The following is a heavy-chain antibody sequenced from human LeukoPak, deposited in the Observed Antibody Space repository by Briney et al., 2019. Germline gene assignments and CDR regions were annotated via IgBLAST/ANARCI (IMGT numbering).Heavy chain of an antibody. J-gene: IGHJ4*02. CDR1: GFIFSNYA. V-gene: IGHV3-23*01. Sequence: GSLRLSCAASGFIFSNYAMIWVCQAPGKGLEYISSVTNGGTTYYADSVKGRFTISRDNSKSTLYLQMNSLRAEDTAVYYCAQRIAVRPFPFDNWGQGTLVTVSS. CDR3: AQRIAVRPFPFDN. D-gene: IGHD6-6*01. CDR2: VTNGGTT.